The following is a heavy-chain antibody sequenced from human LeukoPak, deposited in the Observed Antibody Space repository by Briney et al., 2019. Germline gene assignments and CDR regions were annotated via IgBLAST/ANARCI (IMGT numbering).Heavy chain of an antibody. Sequence: GASVKSSCKTFVDTFTGDYMHWGRHTPLQEVVRIGGITPISVGTHYAHKCHSRDTLTRGTTTSTAYMGMSRRRAEDTGLYYCARDSGERGSGSYVIAYWGQGTLVTVSS. J-gene: IGHJ4*02. CDR2: ITPISVGT. V-gene: IGHV1-2*02. CDR3: ARDSGERGSGSYVIAY. D-gene: IGHD3-10*01. CDR1: VDTFTGDY.